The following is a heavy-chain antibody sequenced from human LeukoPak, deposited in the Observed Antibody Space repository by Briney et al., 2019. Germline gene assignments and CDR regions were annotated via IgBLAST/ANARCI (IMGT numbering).Heavy chain of an antibody. D-gene: IGHD2-15*01. CDR1: GFTFSSYG. CDR3: AKDEKRYCSGGSCLAIDY. CDR2: IRYDGSNK. V-gene: IGHV3-30*02. J-gene: IGHJ4*02. Sequence: PGGSLRLSCAASGFTFSSYGMLWVRQAPGKGLEWVAFIRYDGSNKYYADSVKGRFTISRDNSKNTLYLQMDSLRAEDTAVYYCAKDEKRYCSGGSCLAIDYWGQGTLVTVSS.